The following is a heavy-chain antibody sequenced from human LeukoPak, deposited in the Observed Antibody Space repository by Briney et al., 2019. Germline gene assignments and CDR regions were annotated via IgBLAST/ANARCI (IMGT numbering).Heavy chain of an antibody. CDR2: ISGSGGST. Sequence: GGSLRLSCAASVFTFSSYAMSWVRQAPGKGLEWVSAISGSGGSTYYADSVKGRFTISRDNSKNTLYLQMNSLRAEDTAVYYCAKDLDQYSSSPQNFDYWGQGTLVTVSS. CDR3: AKDLDQYSSSPQNFDY. CDR1: VFTFSSYA. J-gene: IGHJ4*02. V-gene: IGHV3-23*01. D-gene: IGHD6-6*01.